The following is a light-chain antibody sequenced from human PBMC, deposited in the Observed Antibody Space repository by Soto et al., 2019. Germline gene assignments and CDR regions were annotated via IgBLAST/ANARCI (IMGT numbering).Light chain of an antibody. CDR3: LQVSTFPRT. CDR1: QGIGVR. J-gene: IGKJ5*01. V-gene: IGKV1-12*01. CDR2: SAS. Sequence: TLTCRASQGIGVRLAWFQQKPGKAPQLLIQSASSLQSGFPSRFSGSGSGTDFVLSINSLQPEDFASYYCLQVSTFPRTFGQGTRLEIK.